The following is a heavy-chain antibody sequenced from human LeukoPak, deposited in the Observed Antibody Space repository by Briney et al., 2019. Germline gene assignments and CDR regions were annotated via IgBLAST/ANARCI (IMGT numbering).Heavy chain of an antibody. CDR3: ARGSTGPDY. Sequence: PGGSLRLSCAASGFTFSSYSMNWVRQAPGKGLEWVSSISSSSSYIYYADSVKGRFTISRDNSENTLYLQMGSLRAEDMAVYYCARGSTGPDYWGQGTLVTVSS. CDR1: GFTFSSYS. V-gene: IGHV3-21*01. D-gene: IGHD1-1*01. CDR2: ISSSSSYI. J-gene: IGHJ4*02.